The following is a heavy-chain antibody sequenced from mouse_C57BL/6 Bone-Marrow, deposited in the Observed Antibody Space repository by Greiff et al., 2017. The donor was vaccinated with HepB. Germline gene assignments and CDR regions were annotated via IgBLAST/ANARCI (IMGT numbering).Heavy chain of an antibody. J-gene: IGHJ4*01. D-gene: IGHD1-1*01. CDR1: GYTFTSYW. CDR2: IDPNSGGT. CDR3: ARLRDYAMDY. V-gene: IGHV1-72*01. Sequence: VQLQQSGAELVKPGASVKLSCKASGYTFTSYWMHWVKQRPGRCLEWIGRIDPNSGGTKYNEKFKSKATLTVDKPSSTAYMQLSSLTSEDSAVYYCARLRDYAMDYWGQGTSVTVSS.